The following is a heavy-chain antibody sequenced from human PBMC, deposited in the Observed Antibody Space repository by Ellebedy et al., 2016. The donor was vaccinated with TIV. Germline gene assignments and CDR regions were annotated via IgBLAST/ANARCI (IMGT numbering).Heavy chain of an antibody. D-gene: IGHD3-16*01. CDR1: GDSVSSNTAT. CDR2: TYYRSKWYN. CDR3: ARRGGVGAANTLDY. V-gene: IGHV6-1*01. J-gene: IGHJ4*02. Sequence: SQTLSLTCAISGDSVSSNTATWNWIRQSPSKGFEWLGRTYYRSKWYNEYAVVVRGRISINPDTSKNQFSLQLQSVNPEDTAVYFCARRGGVGAANTLDYWGQGSLGTVSS.